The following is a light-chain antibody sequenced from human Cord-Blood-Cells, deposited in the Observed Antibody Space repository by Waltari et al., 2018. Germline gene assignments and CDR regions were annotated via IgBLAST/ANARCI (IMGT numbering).Light chain of an antibody. Sequence: EIVLTQSPATLSLSPGETATLSCRASQRVSSYLAWYKQKPCQAPRLLIYDASNRATCIPARFSGSGSGTDFTLTISILEPEDFAVYYCQQRSNWPTFGQGTKVEI. CDR3: QQRSNWPT. CDR1: QRVSSY. V-gene: IGKV3-11*01. J-gene: IGKJ1*01. CDR2: DAS.